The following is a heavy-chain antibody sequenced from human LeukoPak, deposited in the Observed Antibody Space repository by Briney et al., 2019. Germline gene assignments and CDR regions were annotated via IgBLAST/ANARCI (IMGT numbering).Heavy chain of an antibody. V-gene: IGHV4-59*08. CDR3: ARHHYSSSWHFFDY. CDR1: GGSISSYY. Sequence: PSETLSLTCTVSGGSISSYYWSWIRQPPGKGLEWIGYIYYSGSTNYNPSLKSRVTISVDTSNNQFSLKLSSVTAADTAVYYCARHHYSSSWHFFDYWCQGTLVTVS. D-gene: IGHD6-13*01. CDR2: IYYSGST. J-gene: IGHJ4*02.